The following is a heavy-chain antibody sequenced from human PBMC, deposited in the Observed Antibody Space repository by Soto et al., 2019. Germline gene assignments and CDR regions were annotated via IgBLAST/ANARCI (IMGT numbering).Heavy chain of an antibody. D-gene: IGHD4-4*01. J-gene: IGHJ4*02. CDR1: GDSSSSDF. CDR3: ARADGYSHFDY. CDR2: IYHSGST. Sequence: SETLSLTCTVSGDSSSSDFWTWIRQPPGKGLEWVGYIYHSGSTNYNPSLKSRVTISMDTSKNQFSLKLTSVTAADTAVYYCARADGYSHFDYWGQGTLVTVSS. V-gene: IGHV4-59*01.